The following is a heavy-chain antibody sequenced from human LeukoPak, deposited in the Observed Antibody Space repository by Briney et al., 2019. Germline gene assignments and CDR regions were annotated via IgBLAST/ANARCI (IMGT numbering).Heavy chain of an antibody. J-gene: IGHJ4*02. CDR2: IYYSGST. CDR3: ARDSGSYYFDY. D-gene: IGHD1-26*01. V-gene: IGHV4-59*01. Sequence: SETLSLTCTVSGGSISSYYWSWIRQPPGKGLEWIGYIYYSGSTNYNPSLKSRVTISVGTSKNQFSLKLSSVTAADTAVYYCARDSGSYYFDYWGQGTLVTVSS. CDR1: GGSISSYY.